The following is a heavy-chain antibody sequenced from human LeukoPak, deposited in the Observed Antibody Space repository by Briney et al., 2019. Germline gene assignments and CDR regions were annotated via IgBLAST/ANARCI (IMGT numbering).Heavy chain of an antibody. J-gene: IGHJ4*02. D-gene: IGHD3-3*01. CDR1: GGSFSGYY. CDR3: ASVYYDFWSGYSGPDY. Sequence: PSETLSLTCAVYGGSFSGYYWSWIRQPPGKGLEWIGEINHSGSTNYNPSLKSRVTISVDTSKNQFSLKLSPVTAADTAVYYCASVYYDFWSGYSGPDYWGQGTLVTVSS. V-gene: IGHV4-34*01. CDR2: INHSGST.